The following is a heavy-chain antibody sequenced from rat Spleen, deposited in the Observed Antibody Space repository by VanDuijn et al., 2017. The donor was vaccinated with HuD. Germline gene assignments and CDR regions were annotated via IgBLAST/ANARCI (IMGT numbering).Heavy chain of an antibody. CDR1: GHSISSAYR. CDR3: ARSDGVHYFLPFAD. V-gene: IGHV3-3*01. D-gene: IGHD1-12*02. Sequence: EVQLQESGPGLVKPSQSLSLTCSVSGHSISSAYRWNWIRKFPGNKLEWMGYIHSAGTTIYSPSLKSRISITRDTSKNQFFLQVNSVTTEDTATYFCARSDGVHYFLPFADWGQGSLVTVSS. J-gene: IGHJ3*01. CDR2: IHSAGTT.